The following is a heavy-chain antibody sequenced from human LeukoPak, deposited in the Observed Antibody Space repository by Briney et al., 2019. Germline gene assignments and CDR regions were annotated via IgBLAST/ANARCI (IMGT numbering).Heavy chain of an antibody. J-gene: IGHJ4*02. CDR3: VGVRGWLRDY. V-gene: IGHV3-7*04. D-gene: IGHD3-10*01. CDR1: GLTFSTYW. CDR2: IKKDGSET. Sequence: GRSLRLSCAASGLTFSTYWMNWVRRAPGKGLEWVANIKKDGSETYYVDSVKGRFTISRDNAKNSMYLAVKRLRYEDRGVFYCVGVRGWLRDYWGQGTLVTVSS.